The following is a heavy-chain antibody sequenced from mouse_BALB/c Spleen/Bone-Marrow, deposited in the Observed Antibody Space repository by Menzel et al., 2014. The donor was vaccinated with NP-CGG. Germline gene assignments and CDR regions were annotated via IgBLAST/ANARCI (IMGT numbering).Heavy chain of an antibody. Sequence: QVQLKESGAELVRPGTSVKVSCKASGYAFTNYLIEWVKQRPGQGLEWIGVINPGSGGTNYNEKFKGKATLTADKSSSTAYMQLSSLTSDDSAVYFCARRDYSFAYWGQGTLVTGSA. CDR2: INPGSGGT. V-gene: IGHV1-54*01. CDR1: GYAFTNYL. J-gene: IGHJ3*01. D-gene: IGHD2-13*01. CDR3: ARRDYSFAY.